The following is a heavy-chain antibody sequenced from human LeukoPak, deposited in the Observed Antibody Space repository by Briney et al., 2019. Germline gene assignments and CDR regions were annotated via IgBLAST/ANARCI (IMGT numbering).Heavy chain of an antibody. CDR3: ARGGAVAGNAPRYYFDY. CDR2: IWYDGSNK. CDR1: GFTFSSYG. Sequence: GGSLRLSCAASGFTFSSYGMHWVRQAPGKGLEWVAVIWYDGSNKYYADSVKGRFTISRDSSKNTLYLQMNSLRAEDTAVYYCARGGAVAGNAPRYYFDYWGQGTLVTVSS. V-gene: IGHV3-33*01. J-gene: IGHJ4*02. D-gene: IGHD6-19*01.